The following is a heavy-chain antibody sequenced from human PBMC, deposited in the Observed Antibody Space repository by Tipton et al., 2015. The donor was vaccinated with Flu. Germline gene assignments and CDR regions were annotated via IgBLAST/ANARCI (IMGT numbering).Heavy chain of an antibody. Sequence: TLSLTCAVSGDSISSDFYWAWIRQFPGKGLEWIGTVSRTGSTIYNPSLKSRVTISVDTSKNQFSLKLTSVTAADTAVYYCARMRARDCTLGVCYLWYFDLWGRGTLVTVSS. CDR3: ARMRARDCTLGVCYLWYFDL. J-gene: IGHJ2*01. V-gene: IGHV4-38-2*01. D-gene: IGHD2-8*01. CDR1: GDSISSDFY. CDR2: VSRTGST.